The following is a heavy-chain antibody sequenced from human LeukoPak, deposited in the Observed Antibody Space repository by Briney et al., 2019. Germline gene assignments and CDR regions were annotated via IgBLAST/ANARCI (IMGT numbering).Heavy chain of an antibody. Sequence: GGLLRLACAASGVTVRGDWIRWVRQAAGKGMEWVANINQGGSDKYYVHSVKGRFTISRDNANNLLYLQMSSLRGEDTAVYYCTRDRSRAEDDWGQGPLVTVSS. J-gene: IGHJ4*02. D-gene: IGHD1-14*01. CDR3: TRDRSRAEDD. V-gene: IGHV3-7*01. CDR2: INQGGSDK. CDR1: GVTVRGDW.